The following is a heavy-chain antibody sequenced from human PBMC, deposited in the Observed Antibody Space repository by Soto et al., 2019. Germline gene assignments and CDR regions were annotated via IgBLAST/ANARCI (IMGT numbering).Heavy chain of an antibody. CDR2: ISGRGGST. CDR3: EKDEGSSWYEIDY. CDR1: GFTFSNYA. Sequence: EVQLLESGGGLVQPGGSLRLSFAASGFTFSNYAVTWVRQAPGKGLEGVSTISGRGGSTYYADSVKDRFTISRDNSKNTLYLQMNSLRAEATAVYYCEKDEGSSWYEIDYWGQGTLVTVSS. J-gene: IGHJ4*02. V-gene: IGHV3-23*01. D-gene: IGHD6-13*01.